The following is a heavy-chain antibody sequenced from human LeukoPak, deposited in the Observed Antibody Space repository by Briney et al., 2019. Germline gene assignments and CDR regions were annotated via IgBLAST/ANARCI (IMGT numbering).Heavy chain of an antibody. D-gene: IGHD6-19*01. J-gene: IGHJ4*02. Sequence: GGCLRLSCAASGFPFSSYEMNWVRPAPGKGLEWVSYISGSGSTICYADSVKGRFTISRDNAKNSLYLQTNSLRAEDTAVYYCARRSSGWHYYFDYWGQGTLVTVSS. V-gene: IGHV3-48*03. CDR1: GFPFSSYE. CDR3: ARRSSGWHYYFDY. CDR2: ISGSGSTI.